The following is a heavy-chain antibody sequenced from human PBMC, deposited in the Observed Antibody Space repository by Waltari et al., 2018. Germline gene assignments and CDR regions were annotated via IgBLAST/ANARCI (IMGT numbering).Heavy chain of an antibody. CDR2: INGSGDDT. V-gene: IGHV3-23*01. CDR1: GFSFSSYV. D-gene: IGHD2-8*02. Sequence: EVLLLESGGGLVQPGGSLRLSCAASGFSFSSYVMSWVRQPPGKGLGWVSGINGSGDDTYYADSVKGRFTVSRDNSKNTLYLQMPSLRVADTAVYYCAKGTAHYGMDVWGQGTTVTVSS. J-gene: IGHJ6*02. CDR3: AKGTAHYGMDV.